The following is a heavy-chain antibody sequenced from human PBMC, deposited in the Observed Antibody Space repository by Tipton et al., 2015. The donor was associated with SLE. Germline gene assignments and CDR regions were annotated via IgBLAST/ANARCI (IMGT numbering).Heavy chain of an antibody. V-gene: IGHV4-39*01. Sequence: TLSLTCTVSGGSISTGYYYWGWIRQPPGKGLEWIGSVYYSGSTYYNPSLKSRVTISVDTSKNQFSLKLSSVTVADTAVYYCARNKLLWFGEGNFWGQGTLVTVSS. CDR1: GGSISTGYYY. D-gene: IGHD3-10*01. CDR2: VYYSGST. CDR3: ARNKLLWFGEGNF. J-gene: IGHJ4*02.